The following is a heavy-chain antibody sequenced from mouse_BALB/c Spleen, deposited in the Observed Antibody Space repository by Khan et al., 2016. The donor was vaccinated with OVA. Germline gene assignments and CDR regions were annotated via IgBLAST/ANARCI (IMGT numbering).Heavy chain of an antibody. J-gene: IGHJ3*01. Sequence: QVRLQQSGAELVRPGASVKLSCKASGYTFTSYWMNWVRQRPGQGLDWIGKINPSDSETHYNQMFKDKATLTVDKSSGTAYMQLSSLKSEDSAVYYCARREKYGYDPSWFAYWGQGTLVTVSA. CDR3: ARREKYGYDPSWFAY. V-gene: IGHV1-61*01. CDR2: INPSDSET. CDR1: GYTFTSYW. D-gene: IGHD2-2*01.